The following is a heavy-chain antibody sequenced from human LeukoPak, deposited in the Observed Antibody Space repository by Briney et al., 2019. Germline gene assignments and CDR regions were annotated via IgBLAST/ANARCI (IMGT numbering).Heavy chain of an antibody. CDR1: GGSFSGYY. J-gene: IGHJ4*02. D-gene: IGHD1-26*01. CDR3: AREEGATGSNDY. Sequence: SETLSLTCEVHGGSFSGYYWSWIRQPPGKGLEWIGEINHSGSTNYNPSLKSRVTISVDTSKNQFSLKLSSVTAADTAVYYCAREEGATGSNDYWGQGTLVTVSS. CDR2: INHSGST. V-gene: IGHV4-34*01.